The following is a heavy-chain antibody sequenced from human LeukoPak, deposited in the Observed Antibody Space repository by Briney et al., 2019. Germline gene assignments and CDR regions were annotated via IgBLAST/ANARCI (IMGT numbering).Heavy chain of an antibody. CDR3: ARGARTRSFDI. J-gene: IGHJ3*02. D-gene: IGHD6-6*01. CDR1: GFTFSSYA. Sequence: GGSLRLSCTASGFTFSSYAMSWVRQAPGKGLECVSGISYSSGATYYADPVKGRFTISRDNSKNTLYLQMNSLRAEDKAVYYCARGARTRSFDIWGQGTMVTVSS. V-gene: IGHV3-23*01. CDR2: ISYSSGAT.